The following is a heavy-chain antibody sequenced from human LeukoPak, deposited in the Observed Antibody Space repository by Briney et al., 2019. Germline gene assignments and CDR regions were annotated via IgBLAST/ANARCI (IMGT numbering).Heavy chain of an antibody. CDR3: ASAQLRSPDAFDI. CDR2: IYYSGST. J-gene: IGHJ3*02. D-gene: IGHD3-3*01. Sequence: SETLSLTCTVSGGSISSYYWSWIRQPPGKGLEWIGYIYYSGSTNYNPSLKSRVTISVDTSKNQFSLKLSSVTAADTAVYYCASAQLRSPDAFDIWGQGTMVTVSS. V-gene: IGHV4-59*01. CDR1: GGSISSYY.